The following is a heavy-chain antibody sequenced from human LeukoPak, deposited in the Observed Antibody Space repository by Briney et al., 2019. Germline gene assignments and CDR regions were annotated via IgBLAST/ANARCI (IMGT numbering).Heavy chain of an antibody. CDR2: INHSGST. D-gene: IGHD3-22*01. CDR1: GGSFSGYC. Sequence: SETLSLTCAVYGGSFSGYCWSWIRQPPGKGLEWIGEINHSGSTNYNPSLKSRVTISVDTSKNQFSLKLSSVTAADTAVYYCARGSDYYDSSGYAGRYYYYGMDVWGQGTTVTVSS. CDR3: ARGSDYYDSSGYAGRYYYYGMDV. V-gene: IGHV4-34*01. J-gene: IGHJ6*02.